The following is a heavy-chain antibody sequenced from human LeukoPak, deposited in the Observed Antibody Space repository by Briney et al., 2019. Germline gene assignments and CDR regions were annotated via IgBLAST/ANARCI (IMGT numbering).Heavy chain of an antibody. J-gene: IGHJ4*02. D-gene: IGHD6-13*01. CDR1: GYTFTGYY. Sequence: ASVKVSCKASGYTFTGYYMHWVRQAPGQGLEWMGWINPDNGGTNYAQKFQGRVTMTRDMSISTAYMELSRLRSDDTAVYYCAREYTVRQQLVLGYWGQGTLVTVSS. CDR2: INPDNGGT. V-gene: IGHV1-2*02. CDR3: AREYTVRQQLVLGY.